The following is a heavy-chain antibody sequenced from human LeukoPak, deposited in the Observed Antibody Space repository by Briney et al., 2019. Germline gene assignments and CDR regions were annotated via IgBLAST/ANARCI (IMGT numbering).Heavy chain of an antibody. CDR2: ISWNSGSI. V-gene: IGHV3-9*03. D-gene: IGHD1-1*01. Sequence: PGRSLRLSCAASGFAFDDYAMHWVRQAPGKGLEWVSGISWNSGSIGYADSVKGRFTISRDNAKNSLYLQMNSLRAEDMALYYCAKASTGSYWYFDLWGRGTLVTVSS. CDR3: AKASTGSYWYFDL. CDR1: GFAFDDYA. J-gene: IGHJ2*01.